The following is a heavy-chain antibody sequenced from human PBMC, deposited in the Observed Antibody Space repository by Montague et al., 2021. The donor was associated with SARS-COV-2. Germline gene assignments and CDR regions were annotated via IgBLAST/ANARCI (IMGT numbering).Heavy chain of an antibody. Sequence: SETLSLTCAVYGGSFSGYHWNWIRQPPGKGLEWIGEINLGGVTNYNPSLKSRLTISADTSKHQFSLKLTSVAAADTAVYYCARLRDGVVPSPILGVGPYYSYYVMDVWGNGATVTGSS. CDR3: ARLRDGVVPSPILGVGPYYSYYVMDV. CDR2: INLGGVT. J-gene: IGHJ6*01. D-gene: IGHD3-10*01. V-gene: IGHV4-34*01. CDR1: GGSFSGYH.